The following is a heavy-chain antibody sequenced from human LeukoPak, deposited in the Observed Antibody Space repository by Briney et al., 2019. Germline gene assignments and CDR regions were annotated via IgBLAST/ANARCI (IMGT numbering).Heavy chain of an antibody. V-gene: IGHV3-53*01. CDR1: GFTFSSNY. CDR3: AREGPYCSGGICYRKYFFDY. CDR2: IYSGGST. Sequence: GGSLRLSCAASGFTFSSNYMSWVRQAPGKGLEWVSLIYSGGSTDYADSVKGRFTISRDNSKNTLYLQMNSLRAEDTAVYYCAREGPYCSGGICYRKYFFDYWGQGTLVTVSS. J-gene: IGHJ4*02. D-gene: IGHD2-15*01.